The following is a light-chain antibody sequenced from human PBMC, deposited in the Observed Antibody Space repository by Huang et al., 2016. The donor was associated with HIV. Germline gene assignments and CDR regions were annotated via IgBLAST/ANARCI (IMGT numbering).Light chain of an antibody. Sequence: AIQMTQSTASLSASVRDRVTITCRASQDIGNDLGWYQQRLGKAPKRLVSTASHLQSGVPARFTGSGAGTPFTPTISGLQPEDFATYYCLQDYTYPWTFGQGTKVEI. J-gene: IGKJ1*01. CDR2: TAS. CDR1: QDIGND. CDR3: LQDYTYPWT. V-gene: IGKV1-6*01.